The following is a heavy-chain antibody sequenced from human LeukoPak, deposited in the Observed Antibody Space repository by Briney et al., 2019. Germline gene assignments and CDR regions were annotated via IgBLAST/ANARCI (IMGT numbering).Heavy chain of an antibody. CDR2: ISGSGGST. CDR1: GYTFSSYA. D-gene: IGHD6-19*01. J-gene: IGHJ4*02. V-gene: IGHV3-23*01. CDR3: AKAGSGWYVFDY. Sequence: GASVKVSCKASGYTFSSYAMSWVRQAPGKGLEWVSAISGSGGSTYYADSVKGRFTISRDNSKNTLYLQMNSLRAEDTAVYYCAKAGSGWYVFDYWGQGTLVTVSS.